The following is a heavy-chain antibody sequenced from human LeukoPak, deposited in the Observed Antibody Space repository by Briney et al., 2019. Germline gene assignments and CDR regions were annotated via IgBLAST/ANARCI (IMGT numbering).Heavy chain of an antibody. CDR2: INSSSSYI. D-gene: IGHD5-18*01. CDR1: GFTFSSYS. J-gene: IGHJ4*02. CDR3: ARETSYSYGLDY. V-gene: IGHV3-21*01. Sequence: PGGSLRLSCAASGFTFSSYSMNWVRQAPGKGLEWVSSINSSSSYIYYADSVKGRFTISRDNAKNSLYLQMNSLRAEDTAVYYCARETSYSYGLDYWGQGTLVTVSS.